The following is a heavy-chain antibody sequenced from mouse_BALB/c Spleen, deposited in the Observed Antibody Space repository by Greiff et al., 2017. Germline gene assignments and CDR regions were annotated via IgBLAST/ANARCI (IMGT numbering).Heavy chain of an antibody. Sequence: EVQVVESGGGLVKPGGSLKLSCAASGFTFSSYAMSWVRQTPEKRLEWVATISSGGSYTYYPDSVKGRFTISRDNAKNTLYLQMSSLRSEDTAMYYCARDFDYWGQGTTLTVSS. V-gene: IGHV5-9-3*01. CDR2: ISSGGSYT. CDR3: ARDFDY. J-gene: IGHJ2*01. CDR1: GFTFSSYA.